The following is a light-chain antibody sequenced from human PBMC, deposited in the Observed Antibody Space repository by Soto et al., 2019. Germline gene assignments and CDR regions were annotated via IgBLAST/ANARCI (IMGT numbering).Light chain of an antibody. CDR1: QSISSY. CDR3: HQNYSTPPYT. V-gene: IGKV1-39*01. CDR2: AAS. J-gene: IGKJ2*01. Sequence: DIQMTQSPSSLSASVGDRVTITCRASQSISSYLNWYQQKAGKVPKLMIYAASSLQSGVPSRFSGSGSGTDFTLTISSLQPVDFATYYCHQNYSTPPYTFGQGTKLEIK.